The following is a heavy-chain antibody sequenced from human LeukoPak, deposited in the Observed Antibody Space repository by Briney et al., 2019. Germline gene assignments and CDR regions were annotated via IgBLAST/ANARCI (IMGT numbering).Heavy chain of an antibody. Sequence: ASVKVSCKASGYTFTGYYMHWVRQAPGQGLEWMGWISAYNGNTNYAQKLQGRVTMTTDTSTSTAYMELRSLRSDDTAVYYCARDTDYDFWSGYYWRSRYYGMDVWGQGTTVTVSS. J-gene: IGHJ6*02. V-gene: IGHV1-18*04. CDR1: GYTFTGYY. D-gene: IGHD3-3*01. CDR2: ISAYNGNT. CDR3: ARDTDYDFWSGYYWRSRYYGMDV.